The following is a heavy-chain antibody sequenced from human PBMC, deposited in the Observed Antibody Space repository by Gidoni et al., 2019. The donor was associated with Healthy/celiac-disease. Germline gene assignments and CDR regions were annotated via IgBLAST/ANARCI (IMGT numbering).Heavy chain of an antibody. CDR1: GFTFSSYA. CDR3: AKNGQRITMTTGDY. V-gene: IGHV3-23*01. D-gene: IGHD3-22*01. CDR2: ISGSGGST. J-gene: IGHJ4*02. Sequence: EVQLLESGGGLVQPGGSLRLSCAASGFTFSSYAMSWVRQSPGKGLEWVSAISGSGGSTYYADSVKGRFTISRDNSKNTLYLQMNSLRAEDTAVYYCAKNGQRITMTTGDYWGQGTLVTVSS.